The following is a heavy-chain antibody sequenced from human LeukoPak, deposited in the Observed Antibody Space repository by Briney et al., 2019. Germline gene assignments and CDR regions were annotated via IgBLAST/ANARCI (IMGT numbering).Heavy chain of an antibody. CDR3: AREHKVRGVLSLDY. J-gene: IGHJ4*03. V-gene: IGHV4-34*01. CDR1: GGSFSGYY. D-gene: IGHD3-10*01. CDR2: INHSGST. Sequence: SETLSLTCAVYGGSFSGYYWSWIRQPPGKGLEWIWEINHSGSTNYNPSLKSRVTISVDTSKNQFSLKLSSVTAADTAVYYCAREHKVRGVLSLDYWGQGTTVTVSS.